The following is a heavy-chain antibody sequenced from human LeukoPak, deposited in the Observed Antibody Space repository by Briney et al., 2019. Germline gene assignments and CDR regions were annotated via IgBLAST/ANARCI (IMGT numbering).Heavy chain of an antibody. J-gene: IGHJ4*02. CDR1: GGSISSSSYY. D-gene: IGHD2-2*01. CDR3: ARLARVRLGDY. CDR2: IYYSGST. V-gene: IGHV4-39*01. Sequence: SETLSLTCTVSGGSISSSSYYWGWIRQPPGKGLEWLGSIYYSGSTYYNPSLKSRVTISVDTSKNQSSLQLSSVTAADTAVYYCARLARVRLGDYWGQGTLVTVSS.